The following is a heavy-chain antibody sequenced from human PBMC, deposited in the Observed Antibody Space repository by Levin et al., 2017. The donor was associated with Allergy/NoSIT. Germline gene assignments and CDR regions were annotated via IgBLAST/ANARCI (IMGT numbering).Heavy chain of an antibody. CDR2: INHSGST. CDR3: ARAHDPYFDY. J-gene: IGHJ4*02. Sequence: SQTLSLTCAVYGGSFSGYYWSWIRQPPGKGLEWIGEINHSGSTNYNPSLKSRVTISVDTSKNQFSLKLSSVTAADTAVYYCARAHDPYFDYRGQGTLVTVSS. V-gene: IGHV4-34*01. CDR1: GGSFSGYY.